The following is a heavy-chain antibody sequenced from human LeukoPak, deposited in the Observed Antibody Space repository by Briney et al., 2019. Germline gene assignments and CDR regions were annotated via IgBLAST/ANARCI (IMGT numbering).Heavy chain of an antibody. V-gene: IGHV4-38-2*02. Sequence: SETLSLTCTVSGYSISSGYYWGWIRQPPGKGLEWIGSIYHSGSTYYNPSLKSRVTISVDTSKNQFSLKLSSVTAADTAVYYCASYSSSYYYYMDVWGKGTRSPSP. CDR1: GYSISSGYY. D-gene: IGHD6-6*01. CDR3: ASYSSSYYYYMDV. J-gene: IGHJ6*03. CDR2: IYHSGST.